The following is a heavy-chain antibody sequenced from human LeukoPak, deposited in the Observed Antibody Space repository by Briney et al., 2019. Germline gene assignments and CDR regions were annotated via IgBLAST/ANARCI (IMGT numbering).Heavy chain of an antibody. D-gene: IGHD5-24*01. J-gene: IGHJ2*01. V-gene: IGHV4-31*11. CDR2: IYYSGST. CDR3: ARGLVEMATRYFDL. Sequence: SETLSLTCAVSGGSISSGGYYWSWIRQHPGKGLEWIGYIYYSGSTYYNPSLKSRVTISVDTSKNQFSLKLSSVTAADTAVYYCARGLVEMATRYFDLWGRGTLVTVSS. CDR1: GGSISSGGYY.